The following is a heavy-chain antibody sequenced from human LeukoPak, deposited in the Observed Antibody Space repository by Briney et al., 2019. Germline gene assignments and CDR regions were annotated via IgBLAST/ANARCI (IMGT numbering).Heavy chain of an antibody. J-gene: IGHJ6*02. Sequence: GGSLRLPCAASGFTFSSYWMHWVRQAPGKGLVWLSRINSDGSSTSYADSVKGRFTISRDNAKNTLYLQMNSLRAEDTAVYYCATTSTIFGVYYGMDVWGQGTTVTVSS. V-gene: IGHV3-74*01. CDR3: ATTSTIFGVYYGMDV. CDR1: GFTFSSYW. CDR2: INSDGSST. D-gene: IGHD3-3*01.